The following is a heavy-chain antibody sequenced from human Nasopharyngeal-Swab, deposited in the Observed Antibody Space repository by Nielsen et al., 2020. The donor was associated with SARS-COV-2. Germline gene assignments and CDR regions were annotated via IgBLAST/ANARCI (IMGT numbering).Heavy chain of an antibody. D-gene: IGHD3/OR15-3a*01. CDR1: GGTFSSYA. CDR2: ITPIFGAA. V-gene: IGHV1-69*13. J-gene: IGHJ5*02. CDR3: PAEKDFNWFDP. Sequence: SVKVSCKASGGTFSSYAISWVRQAPGQGLEWMGGITPIFGAANYAQKFQGRVTITADESTSTAYMELSSLRSEDTAVYSFPAEKDFNWFDPWGQGTLVTVSS.